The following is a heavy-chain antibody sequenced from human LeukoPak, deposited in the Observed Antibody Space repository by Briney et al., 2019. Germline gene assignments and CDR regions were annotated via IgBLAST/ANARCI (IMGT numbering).Heavy chain of an antibody. Sequence: SETLSLTCTVSGGSISSFYWSWIRQPPGKGLEWIGYIYYSGSTNYNPSLKSRVTISVDTSKNQFPLKLTSVTAADTAVYYCARPYDSSGYRRAFDIWGQGTMVTVSS. CDR1: GGSISSFY. CDR3: ARPYDSSGYRRAFDI. J-gene: IGHJ3*02. D-gene: IGHD3-22*01. CDR2: IYYSGST. V-gene: IGHV4-59*08.